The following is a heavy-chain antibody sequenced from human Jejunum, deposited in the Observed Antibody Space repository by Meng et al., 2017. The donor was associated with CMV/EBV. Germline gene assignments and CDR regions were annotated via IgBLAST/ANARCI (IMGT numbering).Heavy chain of an antibody. CDR1: GGSINSYC. CDR3: ARVLNSGTFYKFDY. J-gene: IGHJ4*02. CDR2: IYYSGST. V-gene: IGHV4-59*01. D-gene: IGHD2/OR15-2a*01. Sequence: VSGGSINSYCWGWVRQPPGKGLEWIGSIYYSGSTNYNPSLKDRVTISVDTSKNQFSLKLSSVTAADTAVYYCARVLNSGTFYKFDYWGQGTLVTVSS.